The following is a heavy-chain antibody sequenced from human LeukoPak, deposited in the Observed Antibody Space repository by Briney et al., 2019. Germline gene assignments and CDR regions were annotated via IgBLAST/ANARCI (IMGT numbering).Heavy chain of an antibody. D-gene: IGHD5-18*01. CDR2: IYYSGST. Sequence: SETLSLTCTVSGGSVSRYYWSWIRQPPGKGLEWIGYIYYSGSTNYNPSLKSRVTISVDTSKNQFSLKLNSVTAADTAVYYCARDQRGYSYGSYYMDVWGKGTTVTVSS. J-gene: IGHJ6*03. CDR3: ARDQRGYSYGSYYMDV. CDR1: GGSVSRYY. V-gene: IGHV4-59*02.